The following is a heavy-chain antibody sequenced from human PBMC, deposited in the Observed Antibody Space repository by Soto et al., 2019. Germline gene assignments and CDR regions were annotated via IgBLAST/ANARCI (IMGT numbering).Heavy chain of an antibody. Sequence: QVQLQESGPGLVKPSQILSLTCTVSGGSISSGGYYWSWIRQHPGKGLEWIGYIYYSGSTYYNPSLKSRVTISVDTSKNQFSLKLSSVTAADTAVYYCAREGTMVRGVIMHHEVDAFDIWGQGTMVTVSS. CDR3: AREGTMVRGVIMHHEVDAFDI. J-gene: IGHJ3*02. CDR1: GGSISSGGYY. D-gene: IGHD3-10*01. CDR2: IYYSGST. V-gene: IGHV4-31*03.